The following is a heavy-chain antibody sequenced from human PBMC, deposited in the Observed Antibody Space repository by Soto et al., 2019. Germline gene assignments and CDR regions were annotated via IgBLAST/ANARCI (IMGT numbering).Heavy chain of an antibody. CDR2: INHSGTT. Sequence: QVQLQQWGAGLLKPSETLSLTCGVYGGSFRGYYWSWIRQPPGKGLEWIGEINHSGTTNYNPSLKSRVNITRDTSKDQFSLKPTSVTGADTAVFYCARAMGRGEWSVWGQGTTVTVSS. J-gene: IGHJ6*02. CDR3: ARAMGRGEWSV. V-gene: IGHV4-34*01. D-gene: IGHD3-10*01. CDR1: GGSFRGYY.